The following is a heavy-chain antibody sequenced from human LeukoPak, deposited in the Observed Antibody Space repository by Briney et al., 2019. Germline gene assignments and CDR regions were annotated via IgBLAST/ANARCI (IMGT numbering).Heavy chain of an antibody. D-gene: IGHD3-22*01. CDR2: IGTAGDT. CDR1: GFTFSSYD. V-gene: IGHV3-13*01. Sequence: GGSLRLSCAASGFTFSSYDMHWVRQATGKGLEWVSAIGTAGDTYYPGSVKGRFTISRDNSKNTLYLQMNSLRAEDTAVYYCAKDDPYYYDSSGYPNLFDYWGQGTLVTVSS. J-gene: IGHJ4*02. CDR3: AKDDPYYYDSSGYPNLFDY.